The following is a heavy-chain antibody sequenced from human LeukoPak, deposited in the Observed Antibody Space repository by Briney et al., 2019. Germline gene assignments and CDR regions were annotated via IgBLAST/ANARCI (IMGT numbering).Heavy chain of an antibody. CDR2: ISSSSSYI. CDR3: ARDRRLRLGELSLSPYYYYGMDV. CDR1: GFTFSSYS. D-gene: IGHD3-16*02. Sequence: GGSLRLSCAASGFTFSSYSMNWVRQAPGKGLEWVSSISSSSSYIYYADSVKGRFTISRDNAKNSLYLQMNSLRAEDTAVYYCARDRRLRLGELSLSPYYYYGMDVWGQGTTVTVSS. J-gene: IGHJ6*02. V-gene: IGHV3-21*04.